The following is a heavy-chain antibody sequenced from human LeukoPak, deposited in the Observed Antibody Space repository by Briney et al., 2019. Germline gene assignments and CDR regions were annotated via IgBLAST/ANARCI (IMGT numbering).Heavy chain of an antibody. V-gene: IGHV3-7*03. CDR1: GFVFRNYF. CDR3: ARHSSSWYFAFDI. J-gene: IGHJ3*02. D-gene: IGHD6-13*01. CDR2: IKNDGSER. Sequence: GGSLRLSCAASGFVFRNYFMSWVRQAPGKGLEWVASIKNDGSERYYVDSVKGRFTISRDNSKNTLYLQMNSLRAEDTAVYYCARHSSSWYFAFDIWGQGTMVTVSS.